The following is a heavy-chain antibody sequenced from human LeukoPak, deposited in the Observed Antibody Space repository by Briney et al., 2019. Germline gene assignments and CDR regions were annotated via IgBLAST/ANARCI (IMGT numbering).Heavy chain of an antibody. CDR3: ARGSGGGSGSYYKDHYYGMDV. V-gene: IGHV4-59*01. D-gene: IGHD3-10*01. CDR2: IYYSGST. J-gene: IGHJ6*02. Sequence: SETLSLTCTVSGGSISSYYWSWIRQPPGKGLEWIGYIYYSGSTNYNPSLKSRVTISVDTSKNQFSLKLGSVTAADTAVYYCARGSGGGSGSYYKDHYYGMDVWGPGTTVTVS. CDR1: GGSISSYY.